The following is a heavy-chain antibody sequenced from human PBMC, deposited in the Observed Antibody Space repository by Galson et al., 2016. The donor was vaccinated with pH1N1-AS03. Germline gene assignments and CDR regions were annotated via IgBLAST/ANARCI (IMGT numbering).Heavy chain of an antibody. V-gene: IGHV3-64*01. CDR2: ISGNGFST. Sequence: SLRLSCAVSGFSLSNYWMTWVRQAPGKGLEYVSAISGNGFSTYYASSVKDRFTISRDNSKNTLFLQMGSLRPEDMAVYYCARGPVSYSNYWFPPPDYWGQGTPVTVSS. J-gene: IGHJ4*02. CDR1: GFSLSNYW. CDR3: ARGPVSYSNYWFPPPDY. D-gene: IGHD6-13*01.